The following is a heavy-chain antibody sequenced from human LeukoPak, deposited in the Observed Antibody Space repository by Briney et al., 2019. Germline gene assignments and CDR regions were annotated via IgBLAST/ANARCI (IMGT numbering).Heavy chain of an antibody. V-gene: IGHV4-59*01. CDR1: GGSISSYY. CDR3: ARETYGINWFDP. D-gene: IGHD4-17*01. Sequence: PSETLSLTCTVSGGSISSYYWSWIRQPPGKGLEWIGYIYYSGSTNYNPSLKSRVTISVDTSKNQLSLKLSSVTAADTALYYCARETYGINWFDPWGQGTLVTVSS. J-gene: IGHJ5*02. CDR2: IYYSGST.